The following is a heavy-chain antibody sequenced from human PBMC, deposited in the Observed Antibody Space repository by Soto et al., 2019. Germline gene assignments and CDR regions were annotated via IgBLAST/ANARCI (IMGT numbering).Heavy chain of an antibody. CDR1: GFSFSTYT. V-gene: IGHV3-21*06. CDR3: VASPRSITIFGVVKGY. Sequence: EVQLVESGGGLVKPAGSLRLSCTASGFSFSTYTMTWVRQAPGKGLEWVSCVSTSSTYIFYADSVKGRFTISRDDAQNSLYLEMNSLRAEDTAVYYCVASPRSITIFGVVKGYWGQGTLVTVSS. J-gene: IGHJ4*02. CDR2: VSTSSTYI. D-gene: IGHD3-3*01.